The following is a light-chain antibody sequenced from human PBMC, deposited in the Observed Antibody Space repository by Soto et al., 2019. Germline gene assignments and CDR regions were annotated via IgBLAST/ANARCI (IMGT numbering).Light chain of an antibody. V-gene: IGKV1-9*01. CDR1: QGIATF. Sequence: IQLTQSPSSLSASVGDIVTISCRASQGIATFLAWYQQKPGKAPKLLIYAASTLQSGVPSRFSGSGSGTDFTLTISSLQPEDFATYYCQQLNSFPIPFGPGTKVDIK. CDR2: AAS. CDR3: QQLNSFPIP. J-gene: IGKJ3*01.